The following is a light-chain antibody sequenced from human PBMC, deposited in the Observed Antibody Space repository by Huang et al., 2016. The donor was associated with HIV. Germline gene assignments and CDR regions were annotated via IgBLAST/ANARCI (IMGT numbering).Light chain of an antibody. J-gene: IGKJ2*01. Sequence: EIVLTQSPATLSLSPGEGATLSCRASQSVGSYLAWYQQKPGQAPRLLIYDAASRATGIPARCSGSGSGTDFTLTINSLEPEDFAVYYCQQRSSWYTFGQGTKLEIK. CDR3: QQRSSWYT. V-gene: IGKV3-11*01. CDR1: QSVGSY. CDR2: DAA.